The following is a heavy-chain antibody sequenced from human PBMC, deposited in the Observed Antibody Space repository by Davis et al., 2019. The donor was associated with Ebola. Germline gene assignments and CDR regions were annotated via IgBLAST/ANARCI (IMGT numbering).Heavy chain of an antibody. CDR1: GFTFSSYA. CDR2: ISYDGSNK. V-gene: IGHV3-30-3*01. J-gene: IGHJ4*02. D-gene: IGHD6-19*01. Sequence: GESLKISCAASGFTFSSYAMHWVRQAPGKGLEWVAVISYDGSNKYYADSVKGRFTISRDNSKNTLYLQMNSLRSEDTAVYYCARDAKQVAGTYWGQGTLVTVSS. CDR3: ARDAKQVAGTY.